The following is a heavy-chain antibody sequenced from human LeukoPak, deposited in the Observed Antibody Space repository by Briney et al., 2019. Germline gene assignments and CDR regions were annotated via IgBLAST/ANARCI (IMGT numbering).Heavy chain of an antibody. Sequence: AGGSLRLSCAASGFTFSSYSMNWLRQAPGKGLEGVSYISSRNSTIYYADSVKGRFTISRDNAKNSLYLQMNSLRAEDTAVYYCARDFIVGYFDWLSYYYYMDVWGKGTTVTVSS. CDR1: GFTFSSYS. CDR2: ISSRNSTI. CDR3: ARDFIVGYFDWLSYYYYMDV. D-gene: IGHD3-9*01. J-gene: IGHJ6*03. V-gene: IGHV3-48*01.